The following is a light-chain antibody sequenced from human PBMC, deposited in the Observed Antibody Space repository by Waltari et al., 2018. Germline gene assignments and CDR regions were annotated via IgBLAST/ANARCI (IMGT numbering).Light chain of an antibody. CDR1: QSVGTF. V-gene: IGKV3-11*01. CDR3: QQRSNWPMYT. J-gene: IGKJ2*01. Sequence: EIVLTQSPATLSVSSGESATLSCRTSQSVGTFLAWFQQKPGQAPRLLIYDASKRATGIPARFSGSGSVTDFSLTIRSLEPEDFAIYYCQQRSNWPMYTFGQGTKLEIK. CDR2: DAS.